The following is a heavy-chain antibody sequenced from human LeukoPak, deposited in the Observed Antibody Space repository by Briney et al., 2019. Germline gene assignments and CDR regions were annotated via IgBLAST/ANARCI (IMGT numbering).Heavy chain of an antibody. CDR2: IYYSGST. Sequence: SETLSLTCTVSGGSISSGGYYWSWIRQHRGKGLEWIGYIYYSGSTYYNPSLKSRVTISVDTSKNQFSLKLSSVTAADTAVYYCATLWLEDYYGMDVWGQGTTVTVSS. V-gene: IGHV4-31*03. CDR3: ATLWLEDYYGMDV. CDR1: GGSISSGGYY. D-gene: IGHD6-19*01. J-gene: IGHJ6*02.